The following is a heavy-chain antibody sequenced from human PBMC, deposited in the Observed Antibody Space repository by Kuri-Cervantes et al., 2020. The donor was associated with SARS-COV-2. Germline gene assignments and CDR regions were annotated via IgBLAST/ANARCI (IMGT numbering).Heavy chain of an antibody. V-gene: IGHV3-30*18. CDR2: ISYDESIE. CDR3: AKDGLGYCSGEDCYIH. J-gene: IGHJ4*02. D-gene: IGHD2-15*01. CDR1: GFTFSRYG. Sequence: GGSLRLSCAASGFTFSRYGMHWVRQAPGKGLEWVAVISYDESIENYADSVKGRFTISRDNSKNMVYLQMDSLRAEDTAVYYCAKDGLGYCSGEDCYIHWGQGTLVTVSS.